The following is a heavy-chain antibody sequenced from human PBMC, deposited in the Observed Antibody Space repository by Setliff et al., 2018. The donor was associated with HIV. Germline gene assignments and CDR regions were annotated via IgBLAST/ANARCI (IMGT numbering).Heavy chain of an antibody. CDR1: GGTFSSYA. Sequence: GASVKVSCKASGGTFSSYAISWVRQAPGQGLEWIGRIIPIFGTANYAQKFQGRVTITADKSTSTAYMELSSLRSEDTAVYYCARDHYSGYTLNWFDPWGQGTLVTVSS. V-gene: IGHV1-69*06. CDR2: IIPIFGTA. J-gene: IGHJ5*02. CDR3: ARDHYSGYTLNWFDP. D-gene: IGHD2-21*01.